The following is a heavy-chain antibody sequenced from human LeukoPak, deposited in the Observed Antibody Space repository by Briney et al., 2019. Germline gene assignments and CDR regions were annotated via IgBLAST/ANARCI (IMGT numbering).Heavy chain of an antibody. D-gene: IGHD3-3*01. CDR1: GGSVSSGSYY. J-gene: IGHJ5*02. CDR3: AREGSYDFWSGYVFDP. V-gene: IGHV4-61*01. Sequence: NPSETLSLTCTVSGGSVSSGSYYWSWIRQPPGKGLEWIGYIYYSGSTNYNPSLKSRVTISVDTSKNQFSLKLSSVTAADTAVYYCAREGSYDFWSGYVFDPWGQGTLVTVSS. CDR2: IYYSGST.